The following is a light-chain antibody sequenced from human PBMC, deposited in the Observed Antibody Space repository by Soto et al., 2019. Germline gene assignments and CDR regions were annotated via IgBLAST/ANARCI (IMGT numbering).Light chain of an antibody. CDR2: EGF. CDR1: SSDVGGSGL. Sequence: QSALTQPASLSGSPGQSITISCTGTSSDVGGSGLVSWYQFHPGKAPKLLIFEGFKRPSGISNLFSGSKSGSTASLTISGLQAEDEADYYCCSYAGRSTWDVVFGGGTQLTVL. CDR3: CSYAGRSTWDVV. V-gene: IGLV2-23*01. J-gene: IGLJ2*01.